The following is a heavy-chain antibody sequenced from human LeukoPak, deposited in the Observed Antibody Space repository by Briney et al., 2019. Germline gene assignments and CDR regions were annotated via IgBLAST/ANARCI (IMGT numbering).Heavy chain of an antibody. CDR1: GDSMSNSRHY. V-gene: IGHV4-39*01. D-gene: IGHD1-7*01. J-gene: IGHJ4*02. CDR3: ARHVHIPGTTIPWFDN. Sequence: SSETLSLTCTVSGDSMSNSRHYWGWIRQPPGKGGVWIASIFYSGNTYCNPSLKIRVPISVDTSKSQFALKVTSVTAADTALYFCARHVHIPGTTIPWFDNWGQGTLVTVSS. CDR2: IFYSGNT.